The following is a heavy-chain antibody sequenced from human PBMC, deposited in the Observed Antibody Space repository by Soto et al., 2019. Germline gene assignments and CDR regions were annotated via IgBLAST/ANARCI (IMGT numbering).Heavy chain of an antibody. Sequence: EVQLVESGGGLVQPGGSLRLSCVVSGFSFDTVWMTWVRQAPGKGLEWVANIREDGGATNYVESVKGRFTISRDNAKKTGHLQMNSLTAEDTAVYYCARDLPWGYFDYWGQGTLVTVSS. CDR1: GFSFDTVW. D-gene: IGHD7-27*01. J-gene: IGHJ4*02. V-gene: IGHV3-7*01. CDR3: ARDLPWGYFDY. CDR2: IREDGGAT.